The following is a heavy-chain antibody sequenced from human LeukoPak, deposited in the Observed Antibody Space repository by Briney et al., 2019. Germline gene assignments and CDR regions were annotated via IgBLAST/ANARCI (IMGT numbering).Heavy chain of an antibody. Sequence: WGSLRLSCSASGFTFSRYGMHWVRQAPGKGLEYVSAIVSNGDSTYYADSVMGRFAICRDNAKNTLYLQMSSLRPDDTAVYYCVNPGWYYDSSGYSYHYGMDVWGQGTMVTVSS. V-gene: IGHV3-64D*09. CDR1: GFTFSRYG. D-gene: IGHD3-22*01. J-gene: IGHJ6*02. CDR3: VNPGWYYDSSGYSYHYGMDV. CDR2: IVSNGDST.